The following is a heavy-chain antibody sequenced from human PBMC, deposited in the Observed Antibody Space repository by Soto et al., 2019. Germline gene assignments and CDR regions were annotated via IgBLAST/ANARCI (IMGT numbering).Heavy chain of an antibody. CDR2: INAGNGNT. V-gene: IGHV1-3*01. CDR1: GYTFTSYA. D-gene: IGHD3-10*01. CDR3: AREKLLLWFGELPPDY. Sequence: QVQLVQSGAEVKKPGASVKVSCKASGYTFTSYAMHWVRQAPGQRLEWMGWINAGNGNTKYSQKFQGRVTITRDTSASTAYMELSSLRSEDTAVYYCAREKLLLWFGELPPDYWGQGTLVTVSS. J-gene: IGHJ4*02.